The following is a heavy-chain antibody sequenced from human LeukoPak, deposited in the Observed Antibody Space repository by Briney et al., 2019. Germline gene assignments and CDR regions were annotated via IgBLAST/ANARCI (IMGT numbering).Heavy chain of an antibody. J-gene: IGHJ4*02. CDR1: GFTFSDYW. V-gene: IGHV3-7*01. Sequence: GGSLRLSCVASGFTFSDYWMSWVRQAPGKGLEWVANIKRDGSEIYYVASVKGRFTISRDNTKNSLYLQMNSLRAEDTAVYYCARRYFDSWGQGTLVTVSS. CDR3: ARRYFDS. CDR2: IKRDGSEI.